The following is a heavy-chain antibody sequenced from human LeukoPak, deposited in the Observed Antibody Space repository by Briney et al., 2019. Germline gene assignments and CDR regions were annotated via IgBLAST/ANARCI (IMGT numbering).Heavy chain of an antibody. CDR2: ISSSGSTI. V-gene: IGHV3-48*03. CDR1: GFTFSSYE. CDR3: ARDPYSGGYSSYYYYYMDV. J-gene: IGHJ6*03. Sequence: GGSLRLSCAASGFTFSSYEMNWVRQAPGKGLEWASYISSSGSTIYYADSVKGRFTISRDNAKNSLYLQMNSLRAEDAAVYYRARDPYSGGYSSYYYYYMDVWGKGTTVTVSS. D-gene: IGHD1-26*01.